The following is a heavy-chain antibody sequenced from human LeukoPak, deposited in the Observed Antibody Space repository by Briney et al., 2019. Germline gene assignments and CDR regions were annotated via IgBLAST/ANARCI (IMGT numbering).Heavy chain of an antibody. D-gene: IGHD4-17*01. CDR2: IYYSGST. V-gene: IGHV4-39*07. J-gene: IGHJ3*02. CDR1: GFTFSSYE. Sequence: GSLRLSCAASGFTFSSYEMNWVRQAPGKGLEWIGSIYYSGSTYYNPSLKSRVTISVDTSKNQFSLKLSSVTAADTAVYYCARDLYGDYLDAFDIWGQGTLVTVSS. CDR3: ARDLYGDYLDAFDI.